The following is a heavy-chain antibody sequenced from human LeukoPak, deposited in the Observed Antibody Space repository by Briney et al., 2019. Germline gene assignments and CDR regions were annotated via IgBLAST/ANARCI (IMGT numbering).Heavy chain of an antibody. J-gene: IGHJ4*02. CDR3: AKNLIWELLQPSADY. Sequence: GGSLRLSCAASGFTFSSYAMSWVRQAPGKGLEWVSVISGGGYSTYYADSVKGRFTISRDNSKNTQYLQMNSLRAEDTAVYYCAKNLIWELLQPSADYWGQGTLVTVSS. D-gene: IGHD1-26*01. CDR2: ISGGGYST. V-gene: IGHV3-23*01. CDR1: GFTFSSYA.